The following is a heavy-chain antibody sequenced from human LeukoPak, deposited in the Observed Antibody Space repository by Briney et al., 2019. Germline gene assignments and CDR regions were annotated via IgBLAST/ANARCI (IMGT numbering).Heavy chain of an antibody. D-gene: IGHD3-16*01. Sequence: SETLSLTCTVSGGSISSYYWSWIRQPPGKGLEWIGYIYYSGSTKYNPSLKSRVTISVDTSKNQFSLRLNSVTAADTAVYYCARSDTVGEDYFDYWGQGTLVTVSS. V-gene: IGHV4-59*01. J-gene: IGHJ4*02. CDR1: GGSISSYY. CDR3: ARSDTVGEDYFDY. CDR2: IYYSGST.